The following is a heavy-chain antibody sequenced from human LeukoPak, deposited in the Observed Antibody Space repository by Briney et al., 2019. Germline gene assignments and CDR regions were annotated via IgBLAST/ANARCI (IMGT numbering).Heavy chain of an antibody. Sequence: GASVKVSCKASGYTFTSYGISWVRQAPGQGLEWMGWISAYNGNTNYAQKLQGRVTMTTDTSTSTAYMELSSLRSEDTAVYYCAADGSGYDAFDIWGQGTMVTVSS. CDR1: GYTFTSYG. V-gene: IGHV1-18*01. CDR3: AADGSGYDAFDI. D-gene: IGHD3-22*01. J-gene: IGHJ3*02. CDR2: ISAYNGNT.